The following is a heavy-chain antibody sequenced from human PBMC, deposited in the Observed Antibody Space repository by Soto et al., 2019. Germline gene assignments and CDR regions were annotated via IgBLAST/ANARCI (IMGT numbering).Heavy chain of an antibody. D-gene: IGHD3-22*01. V-gene: IGHV4-30-2*01. CDR3: ASPPYYYDSSGYYYPYYFDY. J-gene: IGHJ4*02. CDR1: GGSISSGGYS. CDR2: IYHSGST. Sequence: SETLSLTCAVSGGSISSGGYSWSWIRQPPGKGLEWIGYIYHSGSTYYNPSLKSRVTISVDRSKNQFSLKLSSVTAADTAVYYCASPPYYYDSSGYYYPYYFDYWGQGTLVTVSS.